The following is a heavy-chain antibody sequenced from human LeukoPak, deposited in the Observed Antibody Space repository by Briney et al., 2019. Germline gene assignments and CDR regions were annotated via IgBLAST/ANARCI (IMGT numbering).Heavy chain of an antibody. CDR1: GFSFSDIP. D-gene: IGHD3-10*01. CDR3: GKRELWHGSGEDA. CDR2: ISGINSRGRGGDT. V-gene: IGHV3-23*01. Sequence: GGSLRLSCAASGFSFSDIPMTWVRQAPGKGLEWVSAISGINSRGRGGDTYYADSVQGRFSISRDNSKNTLYLQMHSLRAEDTAVYYCGKRELWHGSGEDAWGQGTTVTV. J-gene: IGHJ6*02.